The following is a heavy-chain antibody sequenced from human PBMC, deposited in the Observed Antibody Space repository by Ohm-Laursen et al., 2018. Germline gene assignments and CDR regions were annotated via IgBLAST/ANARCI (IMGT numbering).Heavy chain of an antibody. V-gene: IGHV4-34*01. CDR1: GGSISGYF. CDR3: ARGSGFFKLDV. D-gene: IGHD6-19*01. J-gene: IGHJ6*02. Sequence: SETLSLTCSVSGGSISGYFWNWIRQPPGKGLEWIGEINQSGSTKYNPPLKRRVTLSADSSNSQFSLRLTSVTAADTATYYCARGSGFFKLDVWGQGTTVTVSS. CDR2: INQSGST.